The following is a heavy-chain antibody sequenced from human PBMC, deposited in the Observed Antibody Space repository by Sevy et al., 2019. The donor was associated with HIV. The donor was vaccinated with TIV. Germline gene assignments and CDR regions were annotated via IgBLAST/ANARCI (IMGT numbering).Heavy chain of an antibody. CDR2: MKQDGSEK. V-gene: IGHV3-7*01. J-gene: IGHJ4*02. CDR1: GFTFSSYW. D-gene: IGHD1-26*01. Sequence: GGSLRLSCAASGFTFSSYWMSWVRQAPGKGLEWVATMKQDGSEKYYVDSVKDRFTISRDNAKNSLFLQMNSLRVEDTAVYYCVRGGVGGDIYSLDCWGQGTLVTVSS. CDR3: VRGGVGGDIYSLDC.